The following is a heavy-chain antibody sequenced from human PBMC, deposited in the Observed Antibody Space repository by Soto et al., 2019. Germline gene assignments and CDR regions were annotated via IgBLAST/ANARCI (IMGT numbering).Heavy chain of an antibody. J-gene: IGHJ6*01. V-gene: IGHV3-23*01. CDR1: GLTFSTHA. CDR3: AKDPPWTVGRIAMDV. Sequence: GVSLRLSCAASGLTFSTHAMSWVRQAPGKGLEWVSTFSGSGGYIYYAESVKGRLTISIDDAKNTRYLQLNSLRVEDTAVYYCAKDPPWTVGRIAMDVWGQVSTVTVSS. CDR2: FSGSGGYI. D-gene: IGHD4-4*01.